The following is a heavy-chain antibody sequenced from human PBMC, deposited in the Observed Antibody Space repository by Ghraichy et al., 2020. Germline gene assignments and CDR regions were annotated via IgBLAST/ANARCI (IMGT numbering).Heavy chain of an antibody. CDR2: INHSGST. D-gene: IGHD2-15*01. J-gene: IGHJ4*02. V-gene: IGHV4-34*01. Sequence: ETLSLTCAVYGGSFSGYYWSWIRQPPGKGLEWIGEINHSGSTNYNPSLKSRVTISVDTSKNQFSLKLSSVTAADTAVYYCARARWSSHFDYWGQGTLVTVSS. CDR3: ARARWSSHFDY. CDR1: GGSFSGYY.